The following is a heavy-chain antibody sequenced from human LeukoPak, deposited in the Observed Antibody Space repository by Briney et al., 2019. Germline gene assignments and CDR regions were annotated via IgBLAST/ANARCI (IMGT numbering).Heavy chain of an antibody. J-gene: IGHJ2*01. V-gene: IGHV3-23*01. Sequence: GGSLRLSCAASGFTFSSYAMSWVRQAPGKGLEWVSAISGSGGSTYYADSVKGRFTISRDNSKNTLYLQMNSLRAEDTAVYYCAKDGGYCSSTSCFGIRRGRYFDLWGRGTLVTVSS. CDR3: AKDGGYCSSTSCFGIRRGRYFDL. CDR2: ISGSGGST. D-gene: IGHD2-2*01. CDR1: GFTFSSYA.